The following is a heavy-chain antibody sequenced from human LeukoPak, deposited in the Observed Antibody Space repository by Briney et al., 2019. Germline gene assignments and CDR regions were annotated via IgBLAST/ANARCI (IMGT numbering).Heavy chain of an antibody. D-gene: IGHD2-2*02. CDR3: ARGGMRGKISYTYYYMDV. CDR2: FSGSTGST. V-gene: IGHV3-23*01. Sequence: GSLRLYCAAPGFTFSSYGMNWVRQAPGKGLEWVSGFSGSTGSTHYADSVKGRFTISRDNSRDTLSLQMNSLRGEDTAVYYCARGGMRGKISYTYYYMDVWGKGTTVTVSS. CDR1: GFTFSSYG. J-gene: IGHJ6*03.